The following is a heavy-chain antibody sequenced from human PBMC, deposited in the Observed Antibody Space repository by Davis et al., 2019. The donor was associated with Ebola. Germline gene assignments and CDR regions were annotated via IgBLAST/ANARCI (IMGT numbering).Heavy chain of an antibody. V-gene: IGHV1-18*01. CDR3: ARTLGYCSSTSCYSYYFDY. CDR1: GYTFNSHG. Sequence: ASAKVSCNASGYTFNSHGISWVRQAPGQGLEWMGWNSAYNGTTNYAQKLQGRVTMTTDTSTSTPYMELRSLRSDDTAVYCCARTLGYCSSTSCYSYYFDYWGQGTLVTVSS. D-gene: IGHD2-2*01. CDR2: NSAYNGTT. J-gene: IGHJ4*02.